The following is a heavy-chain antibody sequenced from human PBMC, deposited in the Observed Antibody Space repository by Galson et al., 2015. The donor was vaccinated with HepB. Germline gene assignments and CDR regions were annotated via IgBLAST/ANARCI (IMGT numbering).Heavy chain of an antibody. CDR2: IIPFNGIT. CDR3: ARDAPSRFSVKDGPAARVRWFDP. CDR1: GGSFTSHA. V-gene: IGHV1-69*10. J-gene: IGHJ5*02. Sequence: SVKVSCKASGGSFTSHAFSWVRQAPGQGLEWMGGIIPFNGITTGAQKFQGRFTITADKYTSTIYMELSSLRSEDTAVYYCARDAPSRFSVKDGPAARVRWFDPWGQGTLVTVSS. D-gene: IGHD2-2*01.